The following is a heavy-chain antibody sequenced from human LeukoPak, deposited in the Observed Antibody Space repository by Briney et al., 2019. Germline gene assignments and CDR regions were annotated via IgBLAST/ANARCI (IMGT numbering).Heavy chain of an antibody. CDR3: AKDIRGSGATGLFDY. V-gene: IGHV3-9*01. CDR1: GFTFDDYA. Sequence: GGSLRLSCAASGFTFDDYAMHWVRHAPGKGLEWVSGISWNSGSIGYADSVKGRFTISRDNAKNSLYLQMNSLRAEDTALYYCAKDIRGSGATGLFDYWGQGTLVTVSS. D-gene: IGHD6-25*01. J-gene: IGHJ4*02. CDR2: ISWNSGSI.